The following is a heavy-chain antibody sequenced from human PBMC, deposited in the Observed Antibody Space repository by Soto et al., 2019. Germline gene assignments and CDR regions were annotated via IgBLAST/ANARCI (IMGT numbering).Heavy chain of an antibody. D-gene: IGHD5-18*01. CDR1: GFSFSGYS. J-gene: IGHJ6*02. CDR2: IQHDAGHI. V-gene: IGHV3-30-3*01. CDR3: VRVGWGYSFGNGMDG. Sequence: GGSLRLSCAASGFSFSGYSMHWVRQAPGKGLEWVAVIQHDAGHIYYADSVKGRFTVSRDNSKNTLYLQMNDLTVEDTAVYYCVRVGWGYSFGNGMDGWGQGTTVTVSS.